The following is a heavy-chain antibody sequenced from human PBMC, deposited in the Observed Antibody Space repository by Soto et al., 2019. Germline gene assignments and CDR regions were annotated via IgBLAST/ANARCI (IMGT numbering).Heavy chain of an antibody. Sequence: SETLSLTCAVSGYSISSGYYWGWIRQPPGKGLEWIGSIYHSGSTYYNPSLKSRVTISVDTSKNQFSLKLSSVTAADTAVYYCARVENYYYYGMDVWGQGTTVTVSS. J-gene: IGHJ6*02. CDR1: GYSISSGYY. D-gene: IGHD1-1*01. V-gene: IGHV4-38-2*01. CDR2: IYHSGST. CDR3: ARVENYYYYGMDV.